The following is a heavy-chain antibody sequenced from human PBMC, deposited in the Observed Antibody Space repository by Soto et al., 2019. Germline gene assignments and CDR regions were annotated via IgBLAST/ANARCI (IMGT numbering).Heavy chain of an antibody. Sequence: QVQLQESGPGLVKPSQTLSLTCTVSGGSISSGDYYWSWIRQPPGKGLEWIGYIYYSGSTYYNPALKSRVTISVDTSKTQFALKLSSVTAADTAVYYCVRYCSGGSCYEGRSSLFDYWGQGTLVTVSS. CDR3: VRYCSGGSCYEGRSSLFDY. V-gene: IGHV4-30-4*01. D-gene: IGHD2-15*01. CDR1: GGSISSGDYY. J-gene: IGHJ4*02. CDR2: IYYSGST.